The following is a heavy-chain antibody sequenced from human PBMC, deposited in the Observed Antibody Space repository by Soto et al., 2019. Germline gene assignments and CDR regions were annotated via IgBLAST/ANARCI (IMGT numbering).Heavy chain of an antibody. V-gene: IGHV4-59*01. Sequence: SETLSLTCTVSGGSISSYYWSWIRQPPGKGLEWIGYIYYSGSTNYNPSLKSRVTISVDTSTSTAYMELRSLRSDDTAVYYCARGLTNDYWGQGTLVTVSS. D-gene: IGHD2-2*01. CDR2: IYYSGST. J-gene: IGHJ4*02. CDR3: ARGLTNDY. CDR1: GGSISSYY.